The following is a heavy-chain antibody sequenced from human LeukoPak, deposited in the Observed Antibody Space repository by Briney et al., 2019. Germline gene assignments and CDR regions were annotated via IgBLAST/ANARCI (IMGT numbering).Heavy chain of an antibody. CDR2: ISSNGGST. J-gene: IGHJ4*02. CDR1: GFTFSSYA. D-gene: IGHD5-24*01. CDR3: AKLYGYNSYDYFDC. Sequence: GGSLRLSCAASGFTFSSYAMHWVRQAPGKGLEYVSAISSNGGSTYYANSVKGRFTISRDNSKNTLYLQMGSLRAEDTAVYYCAKLYGYNSYDYFDCWGQGTLVTVSS. V-gene: IGHV3-64*01.